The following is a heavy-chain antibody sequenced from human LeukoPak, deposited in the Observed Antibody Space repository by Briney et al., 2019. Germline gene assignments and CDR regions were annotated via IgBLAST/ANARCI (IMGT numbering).Heavy chain of an antibody. CDR3: ASVSTMIADFDY. J-gene: IGHJ4*02. V-gene: IGHV1-18*01. D-gene: IGHD3-22*01. CDR1: RYTFNSYG. Sequence: ASVKVSCTASRYTFNSYGISWVRQAPGQGLEWMGWISAYNGNTNYPQKLQGRVTMTTDTSTSTAYMELRSLRSDDTAVYYCASVSTMIADFDYWGQGTLVTVSS. CDR2: ISAYNGNT.